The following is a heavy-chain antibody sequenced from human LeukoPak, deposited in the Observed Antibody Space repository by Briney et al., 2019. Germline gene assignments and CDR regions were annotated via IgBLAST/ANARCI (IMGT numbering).Heavy chain of an antibody. CDR1: EFPFGDYV. D-gene: IGHD3-9*01. Sequence: GGSLRLSCAASEFPFGDYVMHWVRQVPGKGLVWVSRIKGDGSHTIYADSVKGRFTISRDNAKNTLYLQMKSLRAEDTAVYYCVRDWDHFDFDSWGQGTLVTVSS. V-gene: IGHV3-74*01. J-gene: IGHJ5*01. CDR2: IKGDGSHT. CDR3: VRDWDHFDFDS.